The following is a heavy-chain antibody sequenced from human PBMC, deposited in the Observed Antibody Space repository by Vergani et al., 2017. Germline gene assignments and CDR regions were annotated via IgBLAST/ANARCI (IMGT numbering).Heavy chain of an antibody. CDR3: AREGYYDSSGYYLFDY. J-gene: IGHJ4*02. CDR1: GGSISSYY. D-gene: IGHD3-22*01. CDR2: IYTSGST. V-gene: IGHV4-4*07. Sequence: QVQLQESGPGLVKPSETLSLTCTVSGGSISSYYWSWIRQPAGKGLEWIGRIYTSGSTNYNPSLKSRVTISVDTSKNQFSLKLSSVTAADTAVYYCAREGYYDSSGYYLFDYWGQGTLVTVSS.